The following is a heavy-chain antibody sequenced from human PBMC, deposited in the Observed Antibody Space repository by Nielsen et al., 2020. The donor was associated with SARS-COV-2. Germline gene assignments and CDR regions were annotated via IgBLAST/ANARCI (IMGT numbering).Heavy chain of an antibody. V-gene: IGHV3-23*01. CDR1: GFTFSNYV. D-gene: IGHD3-3*01. J-gene: IGHJ6*02. CDR3: ATTFAIFGEVRMDV. CDR2: ISASGAST. Sequence: GESLKISCAASGFTFSNYVMNWVRQSPGKGLEWVSAISASGASTYYADSVKGRFTISRDNSKNTLYLQMNSLEIEDTAVYYCATTFAIFGEVRMDVWGQGTAVTVSS.